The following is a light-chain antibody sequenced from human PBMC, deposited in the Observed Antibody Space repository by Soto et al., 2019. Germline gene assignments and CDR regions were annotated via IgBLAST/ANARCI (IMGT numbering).Light chain of an antibody. CDR1: QSISSW. CDR2: DAS. J-gene: IGKJ1*01. CDR3: QQYNSYST. V-gene: IGKV1-5*01. Sequence: DIQMTQSPSTLSASVGDRVTIPCRASQSISSWLAWYQQKPGKAPKLLIYDASSLESGVPSRFSGSGSGTKFTLPISSLQHDDFATYYCQQYNSYSTFGQGTKVEIK.